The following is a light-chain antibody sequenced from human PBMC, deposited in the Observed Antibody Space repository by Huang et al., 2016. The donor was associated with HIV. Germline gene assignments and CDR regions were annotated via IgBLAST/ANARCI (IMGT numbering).Light chain of an antibody. CDR3: QQDYGSPPT. V-gene: IGKV4-1*01. Sequence: DIVMTQSSDSLAVSLGESATINCKSSQRILYNSDKKNYLAWYQQKPGHPPKLLIYWASTLESGVPDRFSGSGSGTDFTLTISSLQAGDVAVYYCQQDYGSPPTFGQGTKVEIK. CDR1: QRILYNSDKKNY. J-gene: IGKJ1*01. CDR2: WAS.